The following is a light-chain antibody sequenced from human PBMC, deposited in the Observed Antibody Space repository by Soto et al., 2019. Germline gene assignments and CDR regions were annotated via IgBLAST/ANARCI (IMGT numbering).Light chain of an antibody. CDR1: SSNIGGNS. Sequence: QSVLTQPPSVSAAPGQNVTISCSGSSSNIGGNSVSWYQQLPGTAPKLLIYDDNKRPSGIPDRFSGSKSGTSGTLGITGFQTGDEADYYCGSWDSSLSAYVFGTGTKVTVL. CDR2: DDN. V-gene: IGLV1-51*01. J-gene: IGLJ1*01. CDR3: GSWDSSLSAYV.